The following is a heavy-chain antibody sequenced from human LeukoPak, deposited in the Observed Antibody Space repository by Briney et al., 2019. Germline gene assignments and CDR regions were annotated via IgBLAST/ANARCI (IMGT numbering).Heavy chain of an antibody. D-gene: IGHD2-2*02. J-gene: IGHJ6*02. CDR3: AMIPREGYCSSTSCYTIPDGMDV. CDR1: GFSISSYY. V-gene: IGHV4-4*07. CDR2: IYTSGST. Sequence: SESLSLTCTVSGFSISSYYWSWIRQPAGKGLEWIGRIYTSGSTNYNPSLKGRVTVSVDTSKNQFSLKLSSVTAADTAVYYCAMIPREGYCSSTSCYTIPDGMDVWGQGTTVTVSS.